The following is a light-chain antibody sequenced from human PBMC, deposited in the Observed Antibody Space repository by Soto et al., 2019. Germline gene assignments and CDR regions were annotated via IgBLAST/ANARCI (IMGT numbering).Light chain of an antibody. Sequence: TRAAGSISVSPGARATLSCRASPNIGNEVGWYQQKPGQAPRLLIYDTSTRASGVPDRFSGSGSGTEFTLTISRLEPEDFAVYYCQQYGTSPQTFGQGTKVDIK. CDR1: PNIGNE. CDR2: DTS. J-gene: IGKJ1*01. V-gene: IGKV3-20*01. CDR3: QQYGTSPQT.